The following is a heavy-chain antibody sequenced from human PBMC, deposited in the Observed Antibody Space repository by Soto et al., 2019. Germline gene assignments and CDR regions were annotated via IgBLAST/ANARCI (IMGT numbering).Heavy chain of an antibody. Sequence: GGSLRLSCAVSGFSFRSDWMNWVRQAPGKGLEWVAHTNQDGSEKYYLDFVKGRFTIFRDNAKNSLYLQMNSLRAEDTAVYYCSGGVGDAIWGQGTLVTVSS. CDR1: GFSFRSDW. CDR3: SGGVGDAI. J-gene: IGHJ4*02. D-gene: IGHD1-26*01. V-gene: IGHV3-7*04. CDR2: TNQDGSEK.